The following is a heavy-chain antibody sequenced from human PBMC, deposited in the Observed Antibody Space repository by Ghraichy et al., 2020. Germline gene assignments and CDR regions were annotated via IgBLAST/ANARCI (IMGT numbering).Heavy chain of an antibody. J-gene: IGHJ4*02. CDR3: ARSNYSDRYGYSRQTRAPPSY. V-gene: IGHV1-18*01. CDR2: ISAFIGDT. Sequence: ASVKVSCKASGVSFGSYGFSWVRQAPGQGLEWMGWISAFIGDTDYAKKFRDRVSFTIDTSSNIVYMELRGLKLDDTAVYFCARSNYSDRYGYSRQTRAPPSYWRQGSLISVAS. CDR1: GVSFGSYG. D-gene: IGHD2-21*01.